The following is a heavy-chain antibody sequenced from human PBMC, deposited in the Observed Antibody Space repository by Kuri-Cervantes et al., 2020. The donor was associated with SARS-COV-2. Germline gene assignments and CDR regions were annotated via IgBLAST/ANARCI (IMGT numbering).Heavy chain of an antibody. CDR1: GFTFKTCA. CDR2: ISSDGINK. CDR3: ARARVGVFDF. D-gene: IGHD2-21*01. Sequence: LSLTCAASGFTFKTCAMHWVRQAPGEGLEWVAMISSDGINKSYADSVKGRFTISRDNSRNTLYLQIISLRTEDTAVFYCARARVGVFDFWGQGALVTVSS. V-gene: IGHV3-30*04. J-gene: IGHJ4*02.